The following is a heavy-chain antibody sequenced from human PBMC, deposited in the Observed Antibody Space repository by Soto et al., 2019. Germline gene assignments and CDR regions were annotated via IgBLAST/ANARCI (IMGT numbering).Heavy chain of an antibody. Sequence: QLTLKESGPTLVKATQTLTLTCTFSGFSLNTGVVGVGWIRQPPGRALEWLALVFWNDDKRYRPSLGNRLTLNKDTSKNQVVLIMPNMDPVDTATYFWAHRRSPKEYGWDVGGQGTTVTVSS. V-gene: IGHV2-5*01. CDR2: VFWNDDK. J-gene: IGHJ6*02. CDR1: GFSLNTGVVG. CDR3: AHRRSPKEYGWDV.